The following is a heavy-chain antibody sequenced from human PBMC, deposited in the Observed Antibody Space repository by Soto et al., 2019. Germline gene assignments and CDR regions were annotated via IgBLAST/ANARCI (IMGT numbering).Heavy chain of an antibody. CDR1: GASISNNY. CDR2: VYYGGSA. J-gene: IGHJ4*02. D-gene: IGHD1-1*01. CDR3: AKNAGTTHFDN. Sequence: SDTLSLTCTVSGASISNNYWSWIRQPPGKGLEWIGYVYYGGSANYNPSLQSRVTISVDTSKSQFSLKLSYMTAADTAIYYCAKNAGTTHFDNWGQGALVNVSS. V-gene: IGHV4-59*01.